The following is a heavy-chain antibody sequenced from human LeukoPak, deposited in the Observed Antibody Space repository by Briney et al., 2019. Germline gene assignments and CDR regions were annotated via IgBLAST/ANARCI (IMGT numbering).Heavy chain of an antibody. CDR1: GGSISSYY. V-gene: IGHV4-59*01. CDR2: IYYSGST. D-gene: IGHD3-9*01. CDR3: ARGRRDYDILTGYYVFDY. J-gene: IGHJ4*02. Sequence: SETLSLTCTVSGGSISSYYWSWIRQPPGKGLEWIGYIYYSGSTNYNPSLKSRVTISVDTSKNLFSLKLSSVTAADTAVYYCARGRRDYDILTGYYVFDYWGQGTLVTVSS.